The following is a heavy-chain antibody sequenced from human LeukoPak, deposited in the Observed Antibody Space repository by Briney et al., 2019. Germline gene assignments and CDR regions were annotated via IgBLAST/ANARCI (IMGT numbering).Heavy chain of an antibody. Sequence: PGRSLRLSCAASGFTFDDYAMHWVRQAPGKGLEWVSGISWNSGSMDYADSVKGRFTISRDNAKNSLYLQMNSLRAEDTALYYCAKDAGGATSEFDYWGQGTLVTVSS. CDR3: AKDAGGATSEFDY. V-gene: IGHV3-9*01. CDR2: ISWNSGSM. CDR1: GFTFDDYA. J-gene: IGHJ4*02. D-gene: IGHD1-26*01.